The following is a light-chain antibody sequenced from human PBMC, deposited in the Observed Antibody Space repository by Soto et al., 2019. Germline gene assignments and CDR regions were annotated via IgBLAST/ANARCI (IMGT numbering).Light chain of an antibody. J-gene: IGKJ1*01. Sequence: DIQMTQSPFSLSASVGDRVTITCRASQSISSYLNWYQQKPGKPPKLLIYAAVSLQSGIPARFSGSGSGTEFTLTINNLQSEGFAVYYCQQYYYWPETFGQGTKVDIK. CDR1: QSISSY. V-gene: IGKV1-39*01. CDR3: QQYYYWPET. CDR2: AAV.